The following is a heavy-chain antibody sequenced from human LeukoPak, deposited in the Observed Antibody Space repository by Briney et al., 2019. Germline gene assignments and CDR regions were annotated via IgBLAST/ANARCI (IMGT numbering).Heavy chain of an antibody. CDR3: ARGEGSGSYGYHDY. J-gene: IGHJ4*02. CDR2: ISGYNGNT. CDR1: GYRFTSYG. V-gene: IGHV1-18*01. D-gene: IGHD3-10*01. Sequence: ASVKVSCKTSGYRFTSYGISWVRQAPGQGLEWMGWISGYNGNTNYADSRDFAQKYQGRVTMTTDKSTSTAYMELRSLRSDDTAMYYCARGEGSGSYGYHDYWGQGTLVTVSS.